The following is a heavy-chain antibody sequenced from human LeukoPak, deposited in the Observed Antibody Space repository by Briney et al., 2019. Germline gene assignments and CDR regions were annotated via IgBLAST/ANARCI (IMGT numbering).Heavy chain of an antibody. CDR1: GFAFDDYG. J-gene: IGHJ1*01. Sequence: GGSLRLSCEASGFAFDDYGMNWVRQSPGKGLEWVSGLNWKGGSTGYADSVKGRFTISRDNAKNSLYLQMNSLRAEDMALYYCAKGGAAAGTRGYFQHWGQGTLVTVSS. CDR3: AKGGAAAGTRGYFQH. D-gene: IGHD6-13*01. V-gene: IGHV3-20*04. CDR2: LNWKGGST.